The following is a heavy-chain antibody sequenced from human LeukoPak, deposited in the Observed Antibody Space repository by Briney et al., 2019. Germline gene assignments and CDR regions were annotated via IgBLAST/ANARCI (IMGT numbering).Heavy chain of an antibody. J-gene: IGHJ4*02. CDR3: ARGRDYYGSGSYDY. CDR1: GYTFTSYD. V-gene: IGHV1-8*03. D-gene: IGHD3-10*01. CDR2: MNPNSGKT. Sequence: ASVKVSCKASGYTFTSYDINWVRQATGQGLEWMGWMNPNSGKTGYAQKFQGRGTITRNTAISTDYMELSRRRSEDTAVYYCARGRDYYGSGSYDYWGQGTLVTVSS.